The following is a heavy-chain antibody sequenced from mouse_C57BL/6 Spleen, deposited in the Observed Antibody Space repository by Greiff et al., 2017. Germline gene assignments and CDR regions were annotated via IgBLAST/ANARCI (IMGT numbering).Heavy chain of an antibody. CDR2: ISSGSSTI. Sequence: EVQGVESGGGLVKPGGSLKLSCAASGFTFSGYGMHWVRQAPEKGLEWVAYISSGSSTIYYADTVKGRFTISRDNAKNTLFLQMTSLRSEDTAMYYCARLRGNAMDYWGQGTSVTVSS. D-gene: IGHD2-14*01. CDR1: GFTFSGYG. V-gene: IGHV5-17*01. CDR3: ARLRGNAMDY. J-gene: IGHJ4*01.